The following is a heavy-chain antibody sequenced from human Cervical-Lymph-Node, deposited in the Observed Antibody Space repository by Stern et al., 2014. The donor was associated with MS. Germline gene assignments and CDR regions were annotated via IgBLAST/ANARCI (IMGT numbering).Heavy chain of an antibody. V-gene: IGHV4-30-4*01. D-gene: IGHD3/OR15-3a*01. J-gene: IGHJ4*02. CDR2: IYYSGST. Sequence: QLQLQESGPGLVKPSQTLSLTCTVSGGSISSGDYYWSWIRQPPGKGLEGIGYIYYSGSTYYNPSLKSRVTISVDTSKNQFSLKLSSVTAADTAVYYCAREGPRTGTLVYWGQGTLVTVSS. CDR3: AREGPRTGTLVY. CDR1: GGSISSGDYY.